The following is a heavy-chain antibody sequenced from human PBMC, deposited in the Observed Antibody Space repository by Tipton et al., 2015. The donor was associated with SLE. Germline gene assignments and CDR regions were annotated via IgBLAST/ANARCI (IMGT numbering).Heavy chain of an antibody. Sequence: TLSLTCTVSGGSISSYYWSWIRQPPGKGLEWIGYIYYSGSTNYNPSLKSRVTISVDTSKNQFSLKLSSVTAADTAVYYCARGTAEAYYDSSGLGYFDYWGQGTLVTVSP. CDR2: IYYSGST. D-gene: IGHD3-22*01. J-gene: IGHJ4*02. CDR3: ARGTAEAYYDSSGLGYFDY. V-gene: IGHV4-59*01. CDR1: GGSISSYY.